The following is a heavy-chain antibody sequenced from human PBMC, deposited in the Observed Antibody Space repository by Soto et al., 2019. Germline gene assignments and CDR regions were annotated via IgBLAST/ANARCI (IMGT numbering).Heavy chain of an antibody. Sequence: PGGSLRLSCAASGFTFSSYGMHWVRQAPGKGLEWVAVISYDGSNKYYADSVKGRFTISRDNSKNTLYLQMNSLRAEDTAVYYCAKDRGSSWPDRYYYYGMDVWGQGTTVTVSS. J-gene: IGHJ6*02. V-gene: IGHV3-30*18. CDR3: AKDRGSSWPDRYYYYGMDV. CDR2: ISYDGSNK. CDR1: GFTFSSYG. D-gene: IGHD6-13*01.